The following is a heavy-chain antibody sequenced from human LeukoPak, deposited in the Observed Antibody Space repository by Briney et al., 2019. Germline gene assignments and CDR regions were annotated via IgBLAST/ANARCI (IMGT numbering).Heavy chain of an antibody. CDR1: GFTVSSDY. CDR2: IYSGGST. CDR3: ARATLDN. V-gene: IGHV3-53*01. Sequence: GGSLTLSCAVSGFTVSSDYISWVRQAAGKGLEWVSVIYSGGSTNYADSVRARFTISRDNSKNTVYLQMNSLRVEDTAVYYCARATLDNWGQGTLVTVSS. J-gene: IGHJ4*02.